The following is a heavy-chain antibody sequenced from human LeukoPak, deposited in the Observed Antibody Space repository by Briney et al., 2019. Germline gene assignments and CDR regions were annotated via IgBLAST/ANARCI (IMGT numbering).Heavy chain of an antibody. CDR2: IYYSGST. Sequence: SETLSLTCTVSGVSISSYYWSWIRQPPGKGLEWIGYIYYSGSTNYNPSLKSRVTISVDTSKNQFSLKLSSVTAADTAVYYCARAVNFWSGYYNSYWFDPWGQGTLVTVSS. CDR1: GVSISSYY. D-gene: IGHD3-3*01. V-gene: IGHV4-59*01. J-gene: IGHJ5*02. CDR3: ARAVNFWSGYYNSYWFDP.